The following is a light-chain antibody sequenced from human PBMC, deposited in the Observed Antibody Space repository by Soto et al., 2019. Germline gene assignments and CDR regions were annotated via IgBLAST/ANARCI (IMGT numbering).Light chain of an antibody. CDR2: GAS. V-gene: IGKV1-39*01. J-gene: IGKJ2*01. Sequence: IQMTQSPSSLSASVGDRVTITCRASRPIDTYLNWYQYKPGKAPKLLIYGASSLHSGVPSRFSGSGSGTDFTLPISSLQPEDFATYYCQQSYSTPLYTSGQGTKLEIK. CDR1: RPIDTY. CDR3: QQSYSTPLYT.